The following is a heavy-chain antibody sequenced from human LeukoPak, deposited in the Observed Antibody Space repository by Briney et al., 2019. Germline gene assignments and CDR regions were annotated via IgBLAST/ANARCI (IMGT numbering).Heavy chain of an antibody. J-gene: IGHJ4*02. CDR3: ARDRRYFDTGGLGGPDY. Sequence: PGGSLRLSCEGSGFTFSNYWMGWVRQAPGKGLEWVSSISSSSSYIYYADSMKGRLTISRDNAKNSLFLQMNDLRAEDTAVYYCARDRRYFDTGGLGGPDYWGQGTLITVSS. CDR2: ISSSSSYI. V-gene: IGHV3-21*01. CDR1: GFTFSNYW. D-gene: IGHD2-8*02.